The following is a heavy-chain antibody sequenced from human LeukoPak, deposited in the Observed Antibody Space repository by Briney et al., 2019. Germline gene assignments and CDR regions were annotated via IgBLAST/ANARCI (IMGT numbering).Heavy chain of an antibody. CDR1: GGTFSSYA. J-gene: IGHJ6*02. D-gene: IGHD1-1*01. CDR3: ARDDTYNWNDDPDYYYGMDV. CDR2: IIPILGIA. Sequence: SVKVSCKASGGTFSSYAISWVRQPPGQGREWMGRIIPILGIANYAQKFQGRVTITADKSTSTAYMELSSLRSEDTAVYYCARDDTYNWNDDPDYYYGMDVWGQGTTVTVSS. V-gene: IGHV1-69*04.